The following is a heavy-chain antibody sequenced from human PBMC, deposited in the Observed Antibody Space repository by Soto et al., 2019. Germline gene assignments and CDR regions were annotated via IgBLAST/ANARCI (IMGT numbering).Heavy chain of an antibody. CDR3: ARTHSGSYYSVFNY. CDR2: IYRSGTT. CDR1: NFSISSGYY. D-gene: IGHD1-26*01. Sequence: SETLSLTCVVSNFSISSGYYWGWIRQSPGKGLEWIASIYRSGTTSYNPSLKSRVAISVDPSKNQFSLMLTAVTAADTAVYYCARTHSGSYYSVFNYWGRGSLVTVSS. J-gene: IGHJ4*02. V-gene: IGHV4-38-2*01.